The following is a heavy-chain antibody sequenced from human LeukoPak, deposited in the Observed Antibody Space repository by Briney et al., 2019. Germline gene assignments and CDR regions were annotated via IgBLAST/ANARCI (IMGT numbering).Heavy chain of an antibody. V-gene: IGHV1-2*02. CDR1: GYTFTGYY. CDR2: INPNSGPT. J-gene: IGHJ4*02. Sequence: GASVKVSCKASGYTFTGYYIHWVRQAPGQGLEWKGWINPNSGPTNYAQKFQGRVTMTRDTSISTAYMELSRLRSDDTAVYYCARDTTRVGGGSGYWGQGTLVTVSS. CDR3: ARDTTRVGGGSGY. D-gene: IGHD3-3*01.